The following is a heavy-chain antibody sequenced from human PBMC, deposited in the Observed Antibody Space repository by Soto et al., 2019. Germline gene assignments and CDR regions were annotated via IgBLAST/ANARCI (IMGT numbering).Heavy chain of an antibody. CDR2: IYYSGST. CDR3: ARVPLRLFGELLYFDY. D-gene: IGHD3-10*01. Sequence: SETLSLTCTVSGGSVSSGSYYWSWIRQPPGKGLEWIGYIYYSGSTNYNPSLKSRVTISVDTSKNQFSLKLSSVTAADTAVYYCARVPLRLFGELLYFDYWGQGTLVTVSS. CDR1: GGSVSSGSYY. V-gene: IGHV4-61*01. J-gene: IGHJ4*02.